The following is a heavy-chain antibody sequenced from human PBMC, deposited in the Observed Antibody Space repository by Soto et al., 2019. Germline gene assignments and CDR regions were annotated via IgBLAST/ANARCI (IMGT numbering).Heavy chain of an antibody. J-gene: IGHJ6*02. Sequence: ASVKVSCKASGYTFTSYGISWVRQAPGQGLEWMGWISAYNGNTNYAQKLQGRVTMTTDTSTSTAYMELRSLRSDDTAVYYCARGPQRGWLGEGYYYYGMDVWGQGTTVTVSS. CDR1: GYTFTSYG. CDR2: ISAYNGNT. CDR3: ARGPQRGWLGEGYYYYGMDV. D-gene: IGHD3-10*01. V-gene: IGHV1-18*01.